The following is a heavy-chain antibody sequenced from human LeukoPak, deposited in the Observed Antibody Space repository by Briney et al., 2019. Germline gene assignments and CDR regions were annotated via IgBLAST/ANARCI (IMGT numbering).Heavy chain of an antibody. CDR3: AKDHYYDSSGYAFDI. V-gene: IGHV3-23*01. J-gene: IGHJ3*02. CDR1: GFTFSSYA. CDR2: ISGSGGST. Sequence: PGGSLRLSCAASGFTFSSYAMSWVRQAPGKGLEWISGISGSGGSTNYADSVKGRLTISRDNSKNTLYLQMNSLRAEDTAVYYCAKDHYYDSSGYAFDIWGQGTMVTVSS. D-gene: IGHD3-22*01.